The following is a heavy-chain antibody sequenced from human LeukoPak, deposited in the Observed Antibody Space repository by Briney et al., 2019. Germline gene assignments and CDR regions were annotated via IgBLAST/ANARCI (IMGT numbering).Heavy chain of an antibody. V-gene: IGHV3-23*01. Sequence: GGSLRLSCAASGFTFSSYAMSWVRQAPGKGLEWVSAISGSGGSTYYADFVKGRFTISRDNSKNTLYLQMNSLRAEDTAVYYCAKDLVTMIVGATSDYWGQGTLVTVSS. CDR3: AKDLVTMIVGATSDY. CDR2: ISGSGGST. D-gene: IGHD1-26*01. CDR1: GFTFSSYA. J-gene: IGHJ4*02.